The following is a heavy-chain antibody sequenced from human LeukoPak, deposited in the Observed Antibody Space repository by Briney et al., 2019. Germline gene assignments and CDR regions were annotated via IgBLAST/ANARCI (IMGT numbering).Heavy chain of an antibody. CDR2: ISSSGSSI. CDR1: GFTFSSYE. D-gene: IGHD3-10*02. Sequence: PGGSLRLSCAASGFTFSSYEMNWVRQAPGKGLEWVSYISSSGSSIYYADSVKGRFTISRDNAKNSLFLQMNSLRAEDTAVYYCAELGITMIGGVWGKGTTVTISS. V-gene: IGHV3-48*03. J-gene: IGHJ6*04. CDR3: AELGITMIGGV.